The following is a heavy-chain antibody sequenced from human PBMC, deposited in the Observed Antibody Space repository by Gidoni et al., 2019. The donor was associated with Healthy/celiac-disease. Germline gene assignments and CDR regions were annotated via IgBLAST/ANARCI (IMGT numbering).Heavy chain of an antibody. CDR3: ASYSGYLYYGMDV. V-gene: IGHV4-34*01. Sequence: QVQLQQWGAGLLKPSETLSLTCAVSGGSFSGYYWSWIRQPPGKGLEWIGEINHSGSTNYNPSLKSRVTISVDTSKNQFSLKLSSVTAADTAVYYCASYSGYLYYGMDVWGQGTTVTVSS. CDR2: INHSGST. CDR1: GGSFSGYY. J-gene: IGHJ6*02. D-gene: IGHD1-26*01.